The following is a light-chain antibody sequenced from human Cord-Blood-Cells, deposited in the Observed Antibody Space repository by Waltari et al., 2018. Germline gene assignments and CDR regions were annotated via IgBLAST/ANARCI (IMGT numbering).Light chain of an antibody. Sequence: QSALTQPRSVSGSPGQSVTISCTGTSSDVGGYNYVSWYHKHPGKAPKPMIYDVSKRPSGVPDRFSGSKSGNTASLTISGLQAEDEADYYCCSYAGSYTLVFGGGTKLTVL. J-gene: IGLJ2*01. CDR2: DVS. V-gene: IGLV2-11*01. CDR3: CSYAGSYTLV. CDR1: SSDVGGYNY.